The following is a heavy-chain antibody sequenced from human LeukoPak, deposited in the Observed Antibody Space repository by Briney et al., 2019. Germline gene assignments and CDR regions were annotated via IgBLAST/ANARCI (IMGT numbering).Heavy chain of an antibody. J-gene: IGHJ6*03. CDR3: ARLIAADFYYYYMDV. Sequence: GESLKISCKGSGYSFTSYWIGWVRQMPGKGLEWMGIIYPGDSDTRYSPSFQGQVTISADKSVSTAYLQWSSLKASDTAMYYCARLIAADFYYYYMDVWGKGTTVTVSS. CDR2: IYPGDSDT. V-gene: IGHV5-51*03. D-gene: IGHD6-13*01. CDR1: GYSFTSYW.